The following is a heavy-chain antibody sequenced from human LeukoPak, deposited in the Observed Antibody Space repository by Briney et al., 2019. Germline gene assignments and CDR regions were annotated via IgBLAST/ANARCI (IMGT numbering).Heavy chain of an antibody. CDR3: ARFTSSTWGIDY. Sequence: ASVKVSCKASGGTFSSYAISWVRQAPGQGLEWMGWINPNSGGTNYAQKFQGRVTMTRDTSISTAYMELSRLRSDDTAVYYCARFTSSTWGIDYWGQGTLVTVSS. J-gene: IGHJ4*02. CDR1: GGTFSSYA. V-gene: IGHV1-2*02. D-gene: IGHD6-13*01. CDR2: INPNSGGT.